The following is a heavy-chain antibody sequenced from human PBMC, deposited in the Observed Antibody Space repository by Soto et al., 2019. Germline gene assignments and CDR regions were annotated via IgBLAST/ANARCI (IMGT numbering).Heavy chain of an antibody. Sequence: GGSLRLSCAASGLTFNRYWMHWVRHAPGKGLVWVSHINTDGTNSNYADSVKGRFTISRDNAKSTLFLQMNSLRDEDTAVYYCAREFCSGGNCYTYYFDPWGQGIPVTVSS. J-gene: IGHJ5*02. V-gene: IGHV3-74*01. CDR1: GLTFNRYW. CDR2: INTDGTNS. CDR3: AREFCSGGNCYTYYFDP. D-gene: IGHD2-15*01.